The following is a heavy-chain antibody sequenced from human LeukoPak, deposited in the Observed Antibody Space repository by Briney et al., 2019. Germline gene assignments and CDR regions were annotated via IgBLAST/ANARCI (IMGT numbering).Heavy chain of an antibody. CDR3: ARDTRLRWLFDP. D-gene: IGHD4-23*01. V-gene: IGHV4-39*07. J-gene: IGHJ5*02. CDR2: IYYSGST. Sequence: SETLSLTCTVSGGSISSSSYYWGWIRLPPGKGLEWIGSIYYSGSTYYNPSLKSRVTISVDTSKNQFSLKLSSVTAADTAVYYCARDTRLRWLFDPWGQGTLVTVSS. CDR1: GGSISSSSYY.